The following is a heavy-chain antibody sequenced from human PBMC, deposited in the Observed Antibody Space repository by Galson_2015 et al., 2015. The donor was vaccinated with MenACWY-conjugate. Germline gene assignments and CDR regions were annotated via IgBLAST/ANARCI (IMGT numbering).Heavy chain of an antibody. V-gene: IGHV4-39*07. D-gene: IGHD3-10*01. Sequence: ETLSLTCAVYGGSFSSSSYYWGWIRQPPGKGLEWIGSIYYSGSTYYNPSLKSRVTISVDTSKNQFSLKLSSVTAADTAVYYCARDNGPRQNVYGSGSYYKVRWFDPWGQGTLVTVSS. CDR3: ARDNGPRQNVYGSGSYYKVRWFDP. J-gene: IGHJ5*02. CDR1: GGSFSSSSYY. CDR2: IYYSGST.